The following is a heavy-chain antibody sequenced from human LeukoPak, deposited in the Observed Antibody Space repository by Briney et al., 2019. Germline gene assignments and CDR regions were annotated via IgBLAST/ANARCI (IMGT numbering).Heavy chain of an antibody. Sequence: PSETLSLTCAVYGGSFSGYYWSWIRQPPGKGLEWIGYIYYSGSTYYNPSLESRVTISVDTSKNQFSLKLSSVTAADTAVYYCARDGQYCSTTSCYDWFDPWGQGTLVTVSS. CDR3: ARDGQYCSTTSCYDWFDP. CDR1: GGSFSGYY. D-gene: IGHD2-2*01. V-gene: IGHV4-30-4*01. CDR2: IYYSGST. J-gene: IGHJ5*02.